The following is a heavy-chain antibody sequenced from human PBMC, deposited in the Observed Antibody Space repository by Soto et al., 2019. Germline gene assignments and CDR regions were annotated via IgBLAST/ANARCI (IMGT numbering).Heavy chain of an antibody. CDR3: ARDKVVITGYFDY. CDR1: GFTFSSYA. J-gene: IGHJ4*02. CDR2: ISYDGSNK. V-gene: IGHV3-30-3*01. D-gene: IGHD3-22*01. Sequence: QVQLVESGGGVVQPGRSLRLSCAASGFTFSSYAMHWVRQAPGKGLEWVAVISYDGSNKYYADSAKGRFTISRDNSKNTMYLQMNSLRAEDTAVYYCARDKVVITGYFDYWGQGTLVTVSS.